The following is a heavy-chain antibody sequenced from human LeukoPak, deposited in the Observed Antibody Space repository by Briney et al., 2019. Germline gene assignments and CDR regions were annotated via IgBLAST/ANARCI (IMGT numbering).Heavy chain of an antibody. V-gene: IGHV3-23*01. Sequence: GGSLRLSCAASGFTFSSYGMHWVRQAPGKGLEWVSAISGSGGSTYYADSVKGRFTISRDNSKNTLYLQMNSLRAEDTAVYYCAKNSGSYDLHYWGQGTLVTVSS. D-gene: IGHD1-26*01. CDR1: GFTFSSYG. CDR2: ISGSGGST. CDR3: AKNSGSYDLHY. J-gene: IGHJ4*02.